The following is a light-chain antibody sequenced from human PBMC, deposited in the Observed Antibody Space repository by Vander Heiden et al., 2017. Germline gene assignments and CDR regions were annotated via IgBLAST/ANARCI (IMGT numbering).Light chain of an antibody. V-gene: IGKV3-15*01. CDR3: QHDNNFPRT. CDR1: QSVSSK. Sequence: EIVMTQSPATLSVSPGERATTSCRPSQSVSSKLAWYQQKPGQAPRLLIYGASTRATGIPARFSGSGSGTEFTLTISSLQSEDFAVYYCQHDNNFPRTFGQGTKVEIK. J-gene: IGKJ1*01. CDR2: GAS.